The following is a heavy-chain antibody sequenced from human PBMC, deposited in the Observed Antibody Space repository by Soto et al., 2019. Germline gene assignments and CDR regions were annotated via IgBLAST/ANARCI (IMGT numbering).Heavy chain of an antibody. J-gene: IGHJ3*02. CDR1: GGSISSGGYY. CDR3: ATDSTTYYYDSSGYYPLNAFDI. D-gene: IGHD3-22*01. Sequence: QVQLQESGPGLVKPSQTLSLTCTVSGGSISSGGYYWSWIRQHPGKGLEWIGYIYYSGSTYYNPSLKSRFTISVDTSKNQFSLKLSSVTAADTAVYYCATDSTTYYYDSSGYYPLNAFDIWGQGTMVTVSS. CDR2: IYYSGST. V-gene: IGHV4-31*03.